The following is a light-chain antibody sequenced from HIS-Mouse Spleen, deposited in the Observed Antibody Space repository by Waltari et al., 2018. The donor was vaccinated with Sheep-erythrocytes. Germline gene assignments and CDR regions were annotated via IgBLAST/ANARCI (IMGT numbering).Light chain of an antibody. J-gene: IGLJ3*02. Sequence: QSARTQPRSVSGSPGQSITISCTGTSSDAGGYNYVSWYQQHPGKAPKLMIYDVSKRPSGVPDRFSGSKSGNTASLTISGLQAEDEADYYCCSYAGSYTFWVFGGGTKLTVL. CDR3: CSYAGSYTFWV. CDR2: DVS. V-gene: IGLV2-11*01. CDR1: SSDAGGYNY.